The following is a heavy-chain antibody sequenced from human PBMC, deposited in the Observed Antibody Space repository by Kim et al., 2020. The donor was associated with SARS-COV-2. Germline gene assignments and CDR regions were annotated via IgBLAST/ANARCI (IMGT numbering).Heavy chain of an antibody. CDR1: GYTFTSYS. CDR3: AREVMITFGGVIFPGEVAVYI. V-gene: IGHV1-46*01. CDR2: INPSGGST. Sequence: ASVKVSCKASGYTFTSYSMHWVRQAPGQGLEWMGIINPSGGSTSYAQKFQGRVTMTRDTSTSTVYMELSSLRSEDTAVYYCAREVMITFGGVIFPGEVAVYISGDRTIVTVSS. J-gene: IGHJ3*02. D-gene: IGHD3-16*01.